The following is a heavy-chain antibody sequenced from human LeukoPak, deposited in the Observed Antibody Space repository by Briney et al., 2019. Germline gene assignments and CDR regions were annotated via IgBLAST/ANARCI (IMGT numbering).Heavy chain of an antibody. J-gene: IGHJ3*02. D-gene: IGHD1-1*01. CDR1: DGSISSSSYY. CDR3: AGALGPTTQFDI. Sequence: PSETLSLTCTVSDGSISSSSYYWGWIRQPPGKGLEWIGSIYYSGSTYYNPSLKSRVTISVDTSKNQFSLKLSSVTAADTAVYYCAGALGPTTQFDIWGQGTMVTVSS. CDR2: IYYSGST. V-gene: IGHV4-39*07.